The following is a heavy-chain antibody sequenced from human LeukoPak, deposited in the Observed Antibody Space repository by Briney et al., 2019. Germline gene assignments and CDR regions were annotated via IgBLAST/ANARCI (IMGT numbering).Heavy chain of an antibody. Sequence: SVKVSCKASGGTFSSYAISWVRQAPGQGLEWMGRIIPILGIANYAQKFQGRVTITADKSTSTAYMELSSLRGEDTAVYYCTRDSGYNAFDIWGQGTMVTVSS. D-gene: IGHD5-12*01. J-gene: IGHJ3*02. CDR2: IIPILGIA. CDR1: GGTFSSYA. V-gene: IGHV1-69*04. CDR3: TRDSGYNAFDI.